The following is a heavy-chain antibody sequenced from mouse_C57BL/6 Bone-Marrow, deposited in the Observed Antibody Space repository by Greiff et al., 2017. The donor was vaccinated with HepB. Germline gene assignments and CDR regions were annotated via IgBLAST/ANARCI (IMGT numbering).Heavy chain of an antibody. CDR2: ISNGGGST. Sequence: DVQLQESGGGLVQPGGSLKLSCAASGFTFSDYYMYWVRQTPEKRLEWVAYISNGGGSTYYPDTVKGRFTISRDNAKNTLYLQMSRLKSEDTAMYYCARHRIYSAGYYAMDYWGQGTSVTVSS. D-gene: IGHD2-1*01. V-gene: IGHV5-12*01. CDR3: ARHRIYSAGYYAMDY. CDR1: GFTFSDYY. J-gene: IGHJ4*01.